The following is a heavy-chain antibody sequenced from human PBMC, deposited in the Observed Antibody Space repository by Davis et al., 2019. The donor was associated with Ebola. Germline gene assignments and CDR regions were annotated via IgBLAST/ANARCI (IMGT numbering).Heavy chain of an antibody. CDR1: GFTFSDYY. D-gene: IGHD3-3*01. V-gene: IGHV3-11*01. CDR3: ARVVEDFWSGYYDY. CDR2: ISSSGSTI. Sequence: GGSLRLSCAASGFTFSDYYMSWIRQAPGKGLEWVSYISSSGSTIYYADSVKGRFTISRDNAKNSLYLQMNGLRAEDTAVYYCARVVEDFWSGYYDYWGQGTLVTVSS. J-gene: IGHJ4*02.